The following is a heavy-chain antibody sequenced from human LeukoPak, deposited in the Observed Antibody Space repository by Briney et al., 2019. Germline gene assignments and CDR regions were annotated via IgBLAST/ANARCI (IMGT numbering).Heavy chain of an antibody. V-gene: IGHV4-61*02. Sequence: PSQTLSLTCTVSGGSISSGSYYWSWIRQPAGKGLEWIGRIYTSGSTNYNPSLKSRVTISVDTPKNQFSLKLSSVTAADTAVYYCARLTGTWFDPWGQGTLVTVSS. J-gene: IGHJ5*02. CDR3: ARLTGTWFDP. D-gene: IGHD3-10*01. CDR2: IYTSGST. CDR1: GGSISSGSYY.